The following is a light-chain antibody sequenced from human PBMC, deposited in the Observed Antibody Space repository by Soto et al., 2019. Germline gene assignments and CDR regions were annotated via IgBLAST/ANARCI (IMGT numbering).Light chain of an antibody. CDR3: YSYAGRNTNI. CDR1: SSDVGSNNL. Sequence: QSVLPQPASVSGSPGQSITISCTGTSSDVGSNNLVSWYQQHPGKAPKHMIYAGSKRPSGVSNRFSGSKSGNTASLTISGLQVDDEADYHCYSYAGRNTNIFGTGIKVPS. CDR2: AGS. V-gene: IGLV2-23*01. J-gene: IGLJ1*01.